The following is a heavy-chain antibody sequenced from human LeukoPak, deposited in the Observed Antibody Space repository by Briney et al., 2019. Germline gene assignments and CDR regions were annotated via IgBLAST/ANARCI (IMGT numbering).Heavy chain of an antibody. Sequence: ASVKVSCKASGYTFTGYYMHWVRQAPGQGLEWMGWINPNSGGTNYAQKFQGRVTMTRDTSISTAYMELSRLRSDDTAVYYCAGDWASSGWYSDYWGQGTLVTVSS. D-gene: IGHD6-19*01. CDR1: GYTFTGYY. CDR2: INPNSGGT. V-gene: IGHV1-2*02. CDR3: AGDWASSGWYSDY. J-gene: IGHJ4*02.